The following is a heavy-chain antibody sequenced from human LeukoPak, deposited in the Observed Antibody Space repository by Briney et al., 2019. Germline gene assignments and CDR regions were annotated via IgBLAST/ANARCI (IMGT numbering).Heavy chain of an antibody. CDR1: GYSFTSYW. J-gene: IGHJ3*01. V-gene: IGHV5-51*01. Sequence: GESLKISCKGSGYSFTSYWIGWVRQMPGKGLEWMGIIYPGDSDTRYSPSFQGQVTISADKSISTAYLQWSSLKASDTAMYYCASHTIAVAGHDAFDSWGQGTMVTVSS. D-gene: IGHD6-19*01. CDR2: IYPGDSDT. CDR3: ASHTIAVAGHDAFDS.